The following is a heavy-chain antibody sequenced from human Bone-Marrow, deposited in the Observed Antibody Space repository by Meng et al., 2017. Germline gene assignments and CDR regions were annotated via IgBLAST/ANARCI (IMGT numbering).Heavy chain of an antibody. V-gene: IGHV3-7*01. CDR3: TRDRDSSSWASYYYYGMDV. Sequence: GGSLRLSCAASGFTFSSYWMGWVRQAPGKGLEWVANIKQDGSEKYYVDSVKGRFTISRDNAKNSLYLQMNSLRAEDTAVYYCTRDRDSSSWASYYYYGMDVWGQGTTVTVSS. J-gene: IGHJ6*02. CDR1: GFTFSSYW. D-gene: IGHD6-13*01. CDR2: IKQDGSEK.